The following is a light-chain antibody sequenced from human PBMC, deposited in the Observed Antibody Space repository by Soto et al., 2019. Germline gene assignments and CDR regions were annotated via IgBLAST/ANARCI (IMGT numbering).Light chain of an antibody. CDR2: DVN. CDR1: SSDVGGYNY. J-gene: IGLJ1*01. Sequence: QSVLAQPASVSGSPEQSITISCAGTSSDVGGYNYVSWYQQHPGKGPKLIIYDVNNRPSGVSDRFSGSKSGNTASLTISGLQIEDEADYYCFSYRTGGTHVFATGTKVTVL. V-gene: IGLV2-14*03. CDR3: FSYRTGGTHV.